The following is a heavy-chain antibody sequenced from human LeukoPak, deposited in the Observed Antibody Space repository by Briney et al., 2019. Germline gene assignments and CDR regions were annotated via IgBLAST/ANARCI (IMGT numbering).Heavy chain of an antibody. J-gene: IGHJ4*02. V-gene: IGHV1-69*05. CDR3: AADGTD. Sequence: SVKVSCKASGGTFNSYAINWVRQAPGQGLEWMGGIIPRLGTTKYIEKFLGRITITTDESTTTAYMELTSLRSEDTAVYYCAADGTDWGQGTLVTVSS. CDR2: IIPRLGTT. CDR1: GGTFNSYA.